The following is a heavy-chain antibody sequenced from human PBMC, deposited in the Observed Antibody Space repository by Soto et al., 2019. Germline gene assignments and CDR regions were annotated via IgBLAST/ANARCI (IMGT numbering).Heavy chain of an antibody. CDR2: IYYSGST. CDR3: ARLSDKSGSDFDY. Sequence: SETMSLTCTVSGGSISSYYWSWIRQPPGKGLEWIGYIYYSGSTNYNPSLKSRVTISVDTSKNQFSLKLSSVTAADTAVYYCARLSDKSGSDFDYWGQGTLVTVSS. V-gene: IGHV4-59*08. J-gene: IGHJ4*02. D-gene: IGHD2-15*01. CDR1: GGSISSYY.